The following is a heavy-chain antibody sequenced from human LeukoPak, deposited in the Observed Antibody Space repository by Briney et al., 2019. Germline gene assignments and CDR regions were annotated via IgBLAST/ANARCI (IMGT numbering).Heavy chain of an antibody. J-gene: IGHJ4*02. V-gene: IGHV1-8*03. CDR3: ARHGGYSYGVDY. CDR1: GYTFTSYD. CDR2: MNPNSGNT. D-gene: IGHD5-18*01. Sequence: ASVKVSCKASGYTFTSYDINWVRQATGQGLEWMGWMNPNSGNTGYAQKFQGRVTITRNTSISTAYVELSSLRSEGTAVYYCARHGGYSYGVDYWGQGTLVTVSS.